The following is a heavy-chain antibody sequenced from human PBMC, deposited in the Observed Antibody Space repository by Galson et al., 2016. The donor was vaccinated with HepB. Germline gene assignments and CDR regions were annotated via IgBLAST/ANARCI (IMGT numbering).Heavy chain of an antibody. CDR1: GGSFSGYY. CDR3: ARPRARGYDFWSGYGPFDY. Sequence: SETLSLTCAVYGGSFSGYYWSWIRQPPGKGLEWIGEINHGGSTNYNPPLKSRVTISVDPSKNQFSLKLSSVTAADTAVYYCARPRARGYDFWSGYGPFDYWGQGTLVTVSS. CDR2: INHGGST. J-gene: IGHJ4*02. D-gene: IGHD3-3*01. V-gene: IGHV4-34*01.